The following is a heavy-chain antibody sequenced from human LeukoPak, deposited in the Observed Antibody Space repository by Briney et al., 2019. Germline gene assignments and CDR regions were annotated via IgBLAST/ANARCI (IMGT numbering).Heavy chain of an antibody. J-gene: IGHJ4*02. CDR2: IIPIFGTA. D-gene: IGHD7-27*01. V-gene: IGHV1-69*05. CDR1: GGTFSSYA. CDR3: ASNPPKTGDFNY. Sequence: SVKVSCKASGGTFSSYAISWVRQAPGQGLEWMGGIIPIFGTANYAQKFQGRVTMTRDTSISTAYMELSSLRSEDTAVYYCASNPPKTGDFNYWGQGTLVTVSS.